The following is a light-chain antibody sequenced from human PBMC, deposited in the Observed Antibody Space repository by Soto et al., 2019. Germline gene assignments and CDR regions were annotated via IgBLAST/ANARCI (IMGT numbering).Light chain of an antibody. J-gene: IGLJ3*02. V-gene: IGLV3-21*02. CDR1: NIGSKS. CDR3: QVWDSSSDWV. Sequence: SYELTQPPSVSVAPGQTARITCGGNNIGSKSVHWYQQKPGQAPVLVVYDDNDRPSGIPERFSGSNSGNTATLTISRVEAGDEADYYCQVWDSSSDWVFGGGTKLTVL. CDR2: DDN.